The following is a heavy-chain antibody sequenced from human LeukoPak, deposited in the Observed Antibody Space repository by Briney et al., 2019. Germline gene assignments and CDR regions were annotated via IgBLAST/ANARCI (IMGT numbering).Heavy chain of an antibody. Sequence: PGRSLRLSCAASGFTFSDYGVYWVRQAPGKGLEWVALIFYDGSRQYYVDSVKGRFTVSRDNAKNTLYLHMNNLRAEDTAVYYCAKRGYDTTGYWDYFDSWGQGTLVTVSS. J-gene: IGHJ4*02. CDR3: AKRGYDTTGYWDYFDS. CDR1: GFTFSDYG. D-gene: IGHD3-22*01. CDR2: IFYDGSRQ. V-gene: IGHV3-33*06.